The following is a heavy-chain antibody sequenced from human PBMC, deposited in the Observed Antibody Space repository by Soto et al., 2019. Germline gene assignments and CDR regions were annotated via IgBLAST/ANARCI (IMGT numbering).Heavy chain of an antibody. CDR2: ISNSGNT. CDR3: AKTKFRGVVVNV. CDR1: GFTFSSYA. Sequence: EVPLLESGGALVQPGGSLRLSCAASGFTFSSYAMYWVRQAPGKGLEWVSTISNSGNTYYADSVEGRLTISRDNSKNTLYLQMNSLRAEDTAVYYCAKTKFRGVVVNVWGQGTTVTVSS. D-gene: IGHD3-10*01. J-gene: IGHJ6*02. V-gene: IGHV3-23*01.